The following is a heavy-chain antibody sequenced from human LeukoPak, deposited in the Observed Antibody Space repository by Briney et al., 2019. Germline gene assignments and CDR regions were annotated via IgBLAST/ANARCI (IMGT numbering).Heavy chain of an antibody. CDR2: INPNSGGT. CDR1: GYTFTGYY. CDR3: ARSFMVRGVTSYYYYYMDV. J-gene: IGHJ6*03. Sequence: ASVKVSCKASGYTFTGYYMHWVRQAPGQGLEWMGWINPNSGGTNYAQKFQGRVTMTRDTSISTAYMELSRLRSDDTAVYYCARSFMVRGVTSYYYYYMDVWGKGTTVTISS. D-gene: IGHD3-10*01. V-gene: IGHV1-2*02.